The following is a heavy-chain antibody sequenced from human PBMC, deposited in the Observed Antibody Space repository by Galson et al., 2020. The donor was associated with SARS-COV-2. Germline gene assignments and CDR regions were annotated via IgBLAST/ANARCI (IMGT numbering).Heavy chain of an antibody. CDR3: ARGDSSGWYLVAFDI. J-gene: IGHJ3*02. CDR2: INHSGST. V-gene: IGHV4-34*01. CDR1: GGSFSGYY. D-gene: IGHD6-19*01. Sequence: SETLSLTCAVYGGSFSGYYWSWIRQPPGKGLEWIGEINHSGSTNYNPSLKSRVTISVDTSKNQFSLKLSSVTAADTAVYYCARGDSSGWYLVAFDIWGQGTMVTVSS.